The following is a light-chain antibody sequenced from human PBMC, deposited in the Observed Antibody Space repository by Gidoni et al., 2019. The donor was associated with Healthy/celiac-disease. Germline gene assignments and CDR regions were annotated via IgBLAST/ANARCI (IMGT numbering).Light chain of an antibody. J-gene: IGLJ2*01. V-gene: IGLV3-21*02. CDR3: QVWDSSSDHPDVV. CDR2: DDS. Sequence: SYVLSRPPPYSLAPGPTARITCGGNNIGSKSVHWYQQKPGQAPVLVVYDDSDRPSGIPERFSGSNSGNTATLTISRVEAGDETEYYCQVWDSSSDHPDVVFGGGTKLTVL. CDR1: NIGSKS.